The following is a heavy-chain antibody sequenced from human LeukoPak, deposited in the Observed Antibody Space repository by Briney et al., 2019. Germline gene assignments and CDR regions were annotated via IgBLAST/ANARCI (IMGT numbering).Heavy chain of an antibody. CDR1: GYPFSIYG. V-gene: IGHV1-18*01. CDR3: ARGIIGYYFDY. Sequence: ASVKVSCKASGYPFSIYGISWVRQAPGQGLEWMGWISAYNGNTNYAQKFQGRVTMTTDTSTSTAYMEVRSLRSDDTAVYYCARGIIGYYFDYWGQGTLVTVSS. J-gene: IGHJ4*02. D-gene: IGHD2-15*01. CDR2: ISAYNGNT.